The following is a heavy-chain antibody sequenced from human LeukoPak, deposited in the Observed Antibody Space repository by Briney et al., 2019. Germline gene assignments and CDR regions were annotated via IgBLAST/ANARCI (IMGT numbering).Heavy chain of an antibody. D-gene: IGHD4-17*01. Sequence: SETLSLTCAISGGSISNSNWWTWVRQPPGKGLEWVGEIYLRGNTNYNPSLESRVTISVDGSKTQLSLRLEPVTAADTAVYYCARGTITTVTDSWGPGTLVTVSS. CDR2: IYLRGNT. CDR3: ARGTITTVTDS. CDR1: GGSISNSNW. V-gene: IGHV4-4*02. J-gene: IGHJ4*02.